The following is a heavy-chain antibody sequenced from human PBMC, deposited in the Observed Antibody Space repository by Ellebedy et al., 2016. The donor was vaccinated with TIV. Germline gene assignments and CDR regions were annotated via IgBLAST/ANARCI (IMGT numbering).Heavy chain of an antibody. V-gene: IGHV3-33*01. D-gene: IGHD3-10*01. CDR1: GFTLSNYG. CDR2: FWFDGSNK. CDR3: ARDRRYGSGSDSDYYAMDV. J-gene: IGHJ6*02. Sequence: GESLKISCAASGFTLSNYGMHWVRQAPGKGLEWGAIFWFDGSNKYYADSVKGRFSISRDTSKNTLFLQMNSLRAEDTAVYYCARDRRYGSGSDSDYYAMDVWGQGTTVTVSS.